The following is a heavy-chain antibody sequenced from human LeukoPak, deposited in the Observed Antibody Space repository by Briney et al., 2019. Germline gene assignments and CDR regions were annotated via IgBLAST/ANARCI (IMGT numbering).Heavy chain of an antibody. D-gene: IGHD3-22*01. CDR1: GFTFSSYA. J-gene: IGHJ4*02. V-gene: IGHV3-30*04. CDR2: ISYDGSNK. CDR3: ARGTQYYYDSSGYSELDY. Sequence: GRSLRPSCAASGFTFSSYAMHWVRQAPGKGLEWVAVISYDGSNKYYADSVKGRFTISRDNSKNTLYLQMNSLRAEDTAVYYCARGTQYYYDSSGYSELDYWGQGTLVTVSS.